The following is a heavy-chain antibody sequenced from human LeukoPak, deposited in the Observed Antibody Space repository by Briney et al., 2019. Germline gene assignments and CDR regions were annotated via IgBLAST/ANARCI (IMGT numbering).Heavy chain of an antibody. CDR1: GGSISSYY. CDR2: INHSGST. Sequence: SETLSLTCTVSGGSISSYYWSWIRQPPGKGLEWIGEINHSGSTNYNPSLKSRVTISVDTSKNQFSLKLSSVTAADTAVYYCAGGSYNYYYYYMDVWGKGTTVTVSS. J-gene: IGHJ6*03. D-gene: IGHD3-16*01. CDR3: AGGSYNYYYYYMDV. V-gene: IGHV4-34*01.